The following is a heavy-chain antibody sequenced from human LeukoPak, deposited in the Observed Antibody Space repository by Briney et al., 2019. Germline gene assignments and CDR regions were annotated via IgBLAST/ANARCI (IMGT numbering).Heavy chain of an antibody. J-gene: IGHJ6*03. CDR2: IYTSGST. CDR3: ASERNSDLNYYYYYYMDV. CDR1: GGSISSGSYY. Sequence: PSETLSLTCTVSGGSISSGSYYWSWIRQPAGKGLEWIGRIYTSGSTNYNPSLKSRVTISVDTSKNQFSLKLSSVTAADTAVYYCASERNSDLNYYYYYYMDVWGKGTTVTISS. V-gene: IGHV4-61*02. D-gene: IGHD2-21*01.